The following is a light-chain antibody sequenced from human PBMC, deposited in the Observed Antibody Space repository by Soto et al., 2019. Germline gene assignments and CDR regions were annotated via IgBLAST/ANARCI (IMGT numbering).Light chain of an antibody. CDR1: SSDVGGYNY. CDR3: SSYTARSTHV. CDR2: EVT. V-gene: IGLV2-14*01. Sequence: QSVLTQPASVSGSPGQSITISCTGTSSDVGGYNYVSWYQQHPGKAPKLLIFEVTSRPSWVSDRFSGSKSANTASLTISGLQPDDEADYYCSSYTARSTHVFGTGTKLTVL. J-gene: IGLJ1*01.